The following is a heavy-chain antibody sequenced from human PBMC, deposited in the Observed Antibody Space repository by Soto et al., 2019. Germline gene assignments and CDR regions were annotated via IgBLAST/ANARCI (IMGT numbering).Heavy chain of an antibody. CDR1: GFTFINYA. CDR2: ISDTGGDS. J-gene: IGHJ4*02. Sequence: PGGSLRLSCEASGFTFINYAMSWVRQSPGKGLEWVSSISDTGGDSYYADSMDGRFSVSRDNSKNTLYLQINSLRAEDTAIYYCVRDLYRSATMPCLDHWGQGALVTVS. V-gene: IGHV3-23*01. D-gene: IGHD1-1*01. CDR3: VRDLYRSATMPCLDH.